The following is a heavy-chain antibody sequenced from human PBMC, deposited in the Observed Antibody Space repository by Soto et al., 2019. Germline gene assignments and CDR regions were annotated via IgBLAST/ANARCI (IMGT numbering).Heavy chain of an antibody. D-gene: IGHD3-3*01. CDR3: ARAGGGKNDFWSGYYEDYYYGMDV. Sequence: GGSLRLSCAASGFTFSSYWMSWVRQAPGKGLEWVANIKQDGSEKYYGDSVKGRFAISRDNAKNSLYLQMNSLRAEDTAGYYCARAGGGKNDFWSGYYEDYYYGMDVWGQGTTVTVSS. J-gene: IGHJ6*02. CDR2: IKQDGSEK. V-gene: IGHV3-7*01. CDR1: GFTFSSYW.